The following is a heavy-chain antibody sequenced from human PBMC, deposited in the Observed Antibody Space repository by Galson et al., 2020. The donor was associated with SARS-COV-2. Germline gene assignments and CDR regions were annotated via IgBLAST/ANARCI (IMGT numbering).Heavy chain of an antibody. J-gene: IGHJ4*02. CDR3: AREPADVNYFDY. CDR2: ISYDGSNK. V-gene: IGHV3-30*01. CDR1: GFTFSSYA. Sequence: GGSLRLSCAASGFTFSSYAMHWVRQAPGKGLEWVAVISYDGSNKYYADSVKGRFTISRDNSKNTLYLQMNSLRAEDTAVYYCAREPADVNYFDYWGQGTLVTVSS.